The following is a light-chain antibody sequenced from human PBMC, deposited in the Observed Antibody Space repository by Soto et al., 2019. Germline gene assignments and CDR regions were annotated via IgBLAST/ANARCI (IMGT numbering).Light chain of an antibody. CDR3: AAWDDSLHGPV. V-gene: IGLV1-44*01. CDR2: SKN. J-gene: IGLJ2*01. Sequence: QSVLTQPPSASGTPGQRVTISCSGSSSNIGSNTVNWDQQLPGTAPKLLIYSKNQRPSGVPDRFAGSKSGTSASLAISGLQSEDEADYYCAAWDDSLHGPVFGGGTKLTVL. CDR1: SSNIGSNT.